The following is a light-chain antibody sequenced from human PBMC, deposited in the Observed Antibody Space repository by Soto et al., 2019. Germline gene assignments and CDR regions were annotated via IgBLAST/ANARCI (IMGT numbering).Light chain of an antibody. CDR3: HQYGNYGIT. Sequence: EIVLTQSPCTLSLSPWERSTLSFMASQSVSNNYLAWYQQKPGQAPRLHIYGASSRATGIPDRFSGSGSGTDFTLTISRLEPEDFAVYYCHQYGNYGITFGQGTRLEIK. V-gene: IGKV3-20*01. CDR1: QSVSNNY. CDR2: GAS. J-gene: IGKJ5*01.